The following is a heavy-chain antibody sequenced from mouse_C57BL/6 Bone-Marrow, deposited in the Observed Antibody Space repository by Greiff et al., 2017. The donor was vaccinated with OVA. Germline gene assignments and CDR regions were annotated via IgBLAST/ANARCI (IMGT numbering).Heavy chain of an antibody. CDR1: GYSITSGYY. V-gene: IGHV3-6*01. CDR2: ISYDGSN. Sequence: EVQVVESGPGLVKPSQSLSLTCSVTGYSITSGYYWNWIRQFPGNKLEWMGYISYDGSNNYNPSLKNRISITRDTSKNQFFLKLNSVTTEDTATYYCALTTVVAIDYWGQGTTLTVSS. CDR3: ALTTVVAIDY. D-gene: IGHD1-1*01. J-gene: IGHJ2*01.